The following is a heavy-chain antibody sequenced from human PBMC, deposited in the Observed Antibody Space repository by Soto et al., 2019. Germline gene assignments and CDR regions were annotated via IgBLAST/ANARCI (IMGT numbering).Heavy chain of an antibody. CDR3: ARSGGDGYKLGDAFDI. CDR1: GGTFSSYA. CDR2: IIPIFGTA. D-gene: IGHD5-12*01. V-gene: IGHV1-69*12. J-gene: IGHJ3*02. Sequence: QVQLVQSGAEVKKPGSSVKVSCKASGGTFSSYAISWVRQAPGQGLEWMGGIIPIFGTANYAQKFQGRVTITADESTSTAYMVLSSLRSEDTAVYYCARSGGDGYKLGDAFDIWGQGTMVTVSS.